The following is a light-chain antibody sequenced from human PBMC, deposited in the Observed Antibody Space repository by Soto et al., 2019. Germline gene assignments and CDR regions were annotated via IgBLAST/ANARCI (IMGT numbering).Light chain of an antibody. V-gene: IGKV3-15*01. CDR2: GAS. J-gene: IGKJ5*01. CDR3: QQYNTRPPIT. Sequence: EIVMTQSPATLSLSTGERATLSCRASQSVSSKLAWYQQKPGQAPRLLIYGASTRATGIPARFSGSGSGTEFTLTISSLQSEDFAVYYCQQYNTRPPITFGQGTLLEIK. CDR1: QSVSSK.